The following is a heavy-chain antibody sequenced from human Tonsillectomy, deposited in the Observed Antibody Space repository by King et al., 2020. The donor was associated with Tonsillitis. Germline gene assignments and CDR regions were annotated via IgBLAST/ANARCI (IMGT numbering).Heavy chain of an antibody. CDR3: ANGGDRYDGSGSYYDDAFDI. CDR2: LNSDGSTT. CDR1: VSIFSSYW. J-gene: IGHJ3*02. D-gene: IGHD3-22*01. V-gene: IGHV3-74*01. Sequence: VQLVESGGGLVQPGGSLRLSCVASVSIFSSYWTHWVRQPPGKGLVWVSRLNSDGSTTSYADSVKGRFTISRDNAKNTLYLQMNSLRVEDTAVYYCANGGDRYDGSGSYYDDAFDIWRQGTMVTVS.